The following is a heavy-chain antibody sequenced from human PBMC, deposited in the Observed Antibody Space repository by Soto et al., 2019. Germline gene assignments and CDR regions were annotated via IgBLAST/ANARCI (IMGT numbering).Heavy chain of an antibody. CDR2: IRSKANSYAT. CDR1: GFTFSGSA. Sequence: EVQLVESGGGLVQPGGSLKLSCAASGFTFSGSAMHWVRQASGKGLEWVGRIRSKANSYATAYAASVKGRFTISRDDSKNTAYLQMNGLKTEDTAVYYCTSWNPDAENDYWGQGTLVTVSS. D-gene: IGHD1-1*01. CDR3: TSWNPDAENDY. V-gene: IGHV3-73*01. J-gene: IGHJ4*02.